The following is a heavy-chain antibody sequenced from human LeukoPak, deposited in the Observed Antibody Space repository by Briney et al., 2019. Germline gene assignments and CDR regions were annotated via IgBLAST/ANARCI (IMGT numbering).Heavy chain of an antibody. D-gene: IGHD6-13*01. J-gene: IGHJ4*02. CDR2: FDPEDGET. Sequence: ASVKVSCKVSGYTLTELSMHWVRQAPGKGLEWMGSFDPEDGETIYAQKFQGRVTMTEDTSTDTAYMELSSLRSEDTAVYYCATLHIAAAGTTDLDYWGQGTLVTVSS. CDR1: GYTLTELS. V-gene: IGHV1-24*01. CDR3: ATLHIAAAGTTDLDY.